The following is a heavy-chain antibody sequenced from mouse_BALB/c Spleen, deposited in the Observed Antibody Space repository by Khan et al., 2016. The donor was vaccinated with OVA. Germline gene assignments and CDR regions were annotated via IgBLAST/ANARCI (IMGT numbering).Heavy chain of an antibody. J-gene: IGHJ3*01. V-gene: IGHV14-1*02. CDR3: ARSGYEAWFSY. CDR2: IDPENGNT. Sequence: VQLQQSAAELVRPGALVKLSCKTSGFNIKDYYIHWVKQRPEQGLEWIGWIDPENGNTIYDPKFQGKASMTADTSSNTAYLQLSSLTSEDTAVYYCARSGYEAWFSYWGQGTLVTVSA. CDR1: GFNIKDYY. D-gene: IGHD3-1*01.